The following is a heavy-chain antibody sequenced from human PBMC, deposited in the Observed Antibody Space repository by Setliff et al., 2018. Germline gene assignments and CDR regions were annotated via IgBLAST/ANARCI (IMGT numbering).Heavy chain of an antibody. Sequence: SETLSLTCTVSSGSIINYYWSWIRQPPGRPLEWIGYIKYDGTTDYNPSLDSRVTMSVDTTKNQFSLKLKSVTAADTAMYYCARGCAAGACYSDYYYYMDVWGKGTTVTVSS. V-gene: IGHV4-59*01. J-gene: IGHJ6*03. CDR1: SGSIINYY. CDR3: ARGCAAGACYSDYYYYMDV. CDR2: IKYDGTT. D-gene: IGHD2-15*01.